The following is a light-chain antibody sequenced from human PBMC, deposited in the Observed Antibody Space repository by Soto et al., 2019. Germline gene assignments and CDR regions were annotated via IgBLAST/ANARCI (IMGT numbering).Light chain of an antibody. CDR3: SSYTSSSTPV. J-gene: IGLJ2*01. Sequence: QSALTQPASVSGSPGQSITISCTGTSSDVGGYNYVSWYQQHPGKAPKLMIYDVSNRPSGVSNRFSGSKSGNTASLTISGLQAADEAEYYCSSYTSSSTPVFGGGTKLTVL. CDR1: SSDVGGYNY. V-gene: IGLV2-14*01. CDR2: DVS.